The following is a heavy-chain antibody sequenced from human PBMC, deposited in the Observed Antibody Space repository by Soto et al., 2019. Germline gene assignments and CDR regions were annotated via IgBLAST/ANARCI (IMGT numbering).Heavy chain of an antibody. J-gene: IGHJ4*02. CDR2: ISYDGKVK. D-gene: IGHD2-15*01. V-gene: IGHV3-30*04. CDR1: GFTFSSYA. CDR3: ARGIAPLSEYSFDY. Sequence: QVQLVESGGGVVQPGRSLRLSCAASGFTFSSYAMHWVRQAPGKGLEWVAVISYDGKVKYYADSVKGRFTYSRNNSKNRLSLQLNRLRADDTAVYYCARGIAPLSEYSFDYWGQGALVTVSS.